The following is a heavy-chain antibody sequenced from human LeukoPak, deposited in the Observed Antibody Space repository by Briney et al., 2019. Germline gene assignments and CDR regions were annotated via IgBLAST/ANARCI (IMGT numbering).Heavy chain of an antibody. J-gene: IGHJ3*02. CDR1: GFTFSNYW. CDR2: ISTDGTNT. V-gene: IGHV3-74*01. CDR3: VREYSSSSGRAFGI. D-gene: IGHD6-6*01. Sequence: GGSLRLSCAASGFTFSNYWMHWVRRAPGKGLLWVSRISTDGTNTNYADSAKGRFTISRDNAKNILYLEMNSLRAEDTAVYYCVREYSSSSGRAFGIWGQGTKVTVSS.